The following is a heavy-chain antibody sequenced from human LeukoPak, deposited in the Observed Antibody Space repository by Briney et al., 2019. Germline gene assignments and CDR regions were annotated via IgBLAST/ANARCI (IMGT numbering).Heavy chain of an antibody. CDR2: IYYSGSA. Sequence: PSETLSLTCAVYGGSFSGYYWSWIRQPPGKGLEWIGYIYYSGSANYNPSLKSRVTISVDSSKNQFSLKLSSVTAADTAVYYCARPSGDPGAFDYWGQGTLVTVSS. D-gene: IGHD2-21*02. J-gene: IGHJ4*02. CDR1: GGSFSGYY. CDR3: ARPSGDPGAFDY. V-gene: IGHV4-59*01.